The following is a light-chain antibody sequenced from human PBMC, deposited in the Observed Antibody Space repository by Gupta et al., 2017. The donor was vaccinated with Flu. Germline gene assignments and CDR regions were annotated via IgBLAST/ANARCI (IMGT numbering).Light chain of an antibody. Sequence: VTLTCTLNGRRNDRGVAWHQQRSEKGPQYLMRINGEGSHITGGGVPDRFSGSSSGAERFLTISSVQADDAADYYCQNWGNGFWVFGGGTKLTV. V-gene: IGLV4-69*02. CDR3: QNWGNGFWV. CDR1: GRRNDRG. J-gene: IGLJ3*02. CDR2: INGEGSH.